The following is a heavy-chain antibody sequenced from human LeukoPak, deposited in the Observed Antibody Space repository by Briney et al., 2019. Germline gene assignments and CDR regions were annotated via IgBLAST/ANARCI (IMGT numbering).Heavy chain of an antibody. Sequence: GGSLRLPCAASGFTFSSYAMSWVRQAPGKGLEWVSAISGSGGSTYYADSVKGRFTISRDNSKNTLYLQMNSLRAEDTAVYYCAKDQDRYGSGSWPFDYWGQGTLVTVSS. CDR1: GFTFSSYA. CDR2: ISGSGGST. J-gene: IGHJ4*02. CDR3: AKDQDRYGSGSWPFDY. D-gene: IGHD3-10*01. V-gene: IGHV3-23*01.